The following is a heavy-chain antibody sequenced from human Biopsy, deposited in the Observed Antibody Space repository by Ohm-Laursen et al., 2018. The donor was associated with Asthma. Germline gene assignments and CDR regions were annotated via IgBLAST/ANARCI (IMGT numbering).Heavy chain of an antibody. D-gene: IGHD3-22*01. CDR2: ISWNSATI. Sequence: SLRLSCAASGFKFDECTMHWVRQAPGKGLEWVPGISWNSATIGYADSVEGRFTISRDNAKNSVFLHMDSLRPEDTAFYYCAKVRSDWVITESFDYWGQGVLVTVSS. CDR1: GFKFDECT. CDR3: AKVRSDWVITESFDY. V-gene: IGHV3-9*01. J-gene: IGHJ4*02.